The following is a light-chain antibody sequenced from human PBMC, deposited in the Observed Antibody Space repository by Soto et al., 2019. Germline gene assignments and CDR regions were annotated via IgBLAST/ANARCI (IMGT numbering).Light chain of an antibody. CDR1: QGISNW. V-gene: IGKV1D-12*01. J-gene: IGKJ2*01. CDR2: AAS. CDR3: QQTNIFPYT. Sequence: DIQMTQSPSSVSASVGDRVTFTCRASQGISNWLAWYQQKPGKAPKLLIYAASTLQGAVPSRFSGRGSGTDFSLTISSLQPEDFATYYCQQTNIFPYTFGQGTKV.